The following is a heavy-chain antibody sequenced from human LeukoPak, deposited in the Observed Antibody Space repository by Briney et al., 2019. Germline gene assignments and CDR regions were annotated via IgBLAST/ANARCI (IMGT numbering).Heavy chain of an antibody. V-gene: IGHV4-38-2*02. J-gene: IGHJ4*02. Sequence: SSETLSLTCTVSGYSISSGYYWGWIRQPPRKGLEWIGSIYHSGSTYYNPSLKSRVTISVDTSKNQFSLKLSSVTAADTAVYYCARDGYSIVGALYWGQGTLVTVSS. D-gene: IGHD1-26*01. CDR2: IYHSGST. CDR1: GYSISSGYY. CDR3: ARDGYSIVGALY.